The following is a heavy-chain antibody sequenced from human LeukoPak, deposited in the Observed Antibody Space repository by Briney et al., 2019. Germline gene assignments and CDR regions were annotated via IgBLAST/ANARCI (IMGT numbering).Heavy chain of an antibody. J-gene: IGHJ3*02. D-gene: IGHD3-22*01. CDR3: ARPARSGYYQYAFDI. V-gene: IGHV3-53*01. CDR2: IYSGGST. CDR1: GFTVSSNY. Sequence: GGSLRLSCAASGFTVSSNYMSWVRQAPGKGLEWVSVIYSGGSTYYADSVKGRFTISRDNSKNTLYLQMNSLRAEDTAVYYCARPARSGYYQYAFDIWGQGTMVTVSS.